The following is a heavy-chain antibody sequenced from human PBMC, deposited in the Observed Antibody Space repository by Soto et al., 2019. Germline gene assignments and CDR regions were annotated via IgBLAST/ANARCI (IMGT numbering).Heavy chain of an antibody. CDR2: IYWDDEE. D-gene: IGHD6-6*01. CDR3: ARRYDSSFDF. V-gene: IGHV2-5*02. Sequence: QITLKESGPTLLKPTQTLTLTCTSSGFSLRSLGMAVGWIRQPPGRALEWVALIYWDDEERYSPSLQSRLTITKDTSKNHVVLTMTTMDPVDTATYYCARRYDSSFDFWGQGIPVTVSS. J-gene: IGHJ4*02. CDR1: GFSLRSLGMA.